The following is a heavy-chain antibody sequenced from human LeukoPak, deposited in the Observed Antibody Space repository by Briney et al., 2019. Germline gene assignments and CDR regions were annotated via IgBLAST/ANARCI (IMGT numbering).Heavy chain of an antibody. Sequence: GWSLPLSHVASGFTFSRYIMHGLRQAAGKEVAGVSSISSSSSYIYYADSVKGRFTISRDIAKNSLYLQMNSLRAEDTAVYYCARDGTVTAGPFDPWGGGTLVTVSS. CDR2: ISSSSSYI. CDR1: GFTFSRYI. V-gene: IGHV3-21*01. D-gene: IGHD4-17*01. CDR3: ARDGTVTAGPFDP. J-gene: IGHJ5*02.